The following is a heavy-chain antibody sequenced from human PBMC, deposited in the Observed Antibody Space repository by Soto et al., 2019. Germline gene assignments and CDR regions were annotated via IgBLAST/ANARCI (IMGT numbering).Heavy chain of an antibody. V-gene: IGHV3-20*04. J-gene: IGHJ3*01. CDR2: ITWNAGSK. D-gene: IGHD3-16*01. Sequence: EVQLVESGGGVVRPGGSLRLSCVASGFRFDDFGLTWVRQVPGKGPEWVAGITWNAGSKGYADSVKGRFVISRDNAKNSLHLQMDSLREEDTALYFCARDGGVVTVDAFDLWGQGTMVTVSS. CDR3: ARDGGVVTVDAFDL. CDR1: GFRFDDFG.